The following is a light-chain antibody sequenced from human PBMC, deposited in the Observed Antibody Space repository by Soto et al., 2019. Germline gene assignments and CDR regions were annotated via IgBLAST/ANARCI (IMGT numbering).Light chain of an antibody. CDR3: SSYTRGSPRV. J-gene: IGLJ1*01. Sequence: QSVLTQPASVSGSPGQSITISCTGTSSDVGGYNYVSWYQQHPGKAPKLLIYDVSTRPSGVSNRFSGAKSANTACLTISGLQAEDEADYYCSSYTRGSPRVFGTGTTLTVL. CDR2: DVS. V-gene: IGLV2-14*01. CDR1: SSDVGGYNY.